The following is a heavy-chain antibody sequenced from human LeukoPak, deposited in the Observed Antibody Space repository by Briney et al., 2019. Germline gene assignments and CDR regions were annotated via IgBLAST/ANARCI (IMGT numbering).Heavy chain of an antibody. Sequence: GGSLRLSCAASGFAFSSYAMSWVRQAPGKGLEWVSAISGSGGSTYYADSVKGRFTISRDNSNNTLYLQMNSLRAEDTAVYYCVKRNYDYVWGSYLHFDYWGQGTLVAVSS. CDR2: ISGSGGST. J-gene: IGHJ4*02. CDR3: VKRNYDYVWGSYLHFDY. D-gene: IGHD3-16*02. V-gene: IGHV3-23*01. CDR1: GFAFSSYA.